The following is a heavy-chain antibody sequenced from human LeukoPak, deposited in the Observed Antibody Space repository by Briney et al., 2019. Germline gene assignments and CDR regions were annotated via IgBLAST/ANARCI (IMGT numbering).Heavy chain of an antibody. CDR3: ARVTSGIAAPGDY. CDR1: GFTFTTYG. CDR2: IRFHGETT. J-gene: IGHJ4*02. V-gene: IGHV3-30*02. Sequence: GGSLRLSCAASGFTFTTYGMHWVRQAPGKGLEGVAFIRFHGETTNYADSVKGRFTISRDNSKNTLYLQVNSLRAEDTAVYYCARVTSGIAAPGDYWGQGTLVTVSS. D-gene: IGHD6-13*01.